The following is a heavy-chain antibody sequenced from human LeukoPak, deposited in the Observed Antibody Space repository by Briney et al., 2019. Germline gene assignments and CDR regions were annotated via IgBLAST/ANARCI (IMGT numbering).Heavy chain of an antibody. CDR3: ARVGSSSVYYYYYYMDV. V-gene: IGHV3-74*01. D-gene: IGHD6-13*01. CDR1: GFTFSSYW. CDR2: INRDGSST. Sequence: GGSLRLSCAASGFTFSSYWIHWDRQAPGKGRGWVSRINRDGSSTDYADSVKGRFTISRDNAKNALYLQMNSLRVEDTAVYYCARVGSSSVYYYYYYMDVWGKGTTVTVSS. J-gene: IGHJ6*03.